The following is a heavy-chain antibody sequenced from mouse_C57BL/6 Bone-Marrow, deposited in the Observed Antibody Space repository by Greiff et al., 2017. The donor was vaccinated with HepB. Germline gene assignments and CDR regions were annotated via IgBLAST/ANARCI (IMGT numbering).Heavy chain of an antibody. CDR3: ARKILDGSSYFDY. CDR2: IYPGDGDT. D-gene: IGHD1-1*01. V-gene: IGHV1-80*01. Sequence: QVQLQQPGAELVMPGASVKISCKASGYAFSSYWMNWVKQRPGKGLEWIGQIYPGDGDTNYNGKFKGKATLTADKSSSTAYMQLSSLTSEDSAVYFCARKILDGSSYFDYWGQGTTLTVSS. CDR1: GYAFSSYW. J-gene: IGHJ2*01.